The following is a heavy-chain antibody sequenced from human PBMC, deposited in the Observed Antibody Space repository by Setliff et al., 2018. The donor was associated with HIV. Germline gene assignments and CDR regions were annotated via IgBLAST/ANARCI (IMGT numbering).Heavy chain of an antibody. CDR1: GGSISSGSYY. Sequence: SETLSLTCTVSGGSISSGSYYWSWIRQPAGKGLEWIGRIYTSGSTNYNPSLESRVTISVDTSKNQFSLKLSSVTAADTAMYYCARDAGYSGSAWNYWGQGTLVTVSS. V-gene: IGHV4-61*02. CDR3: ARDAGYSGSAWNY. J-gene: IGHJ4*02. D-gene: IGHD5-12*01. CDR2: IYTSGST.